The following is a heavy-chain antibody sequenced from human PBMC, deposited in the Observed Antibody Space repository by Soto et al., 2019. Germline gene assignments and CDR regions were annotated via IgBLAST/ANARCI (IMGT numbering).Heavy chain of an antibody. CDR3: ARDLGTMVRGLLVNHYGMDV. J-gene: IGHJ6*02. Sequence: SETLSLTCAVSGGSISSSNWWSWVRQPPGKGLEWIGEIYHSGSTNYNPSLKSRVTISVDKSKNQFSLKLSSVTAADTAMYYCARDLGTMVRGLLVNHYGMDVWGQGTTVTVSS. D-gene: IGHD3-10*01. V-gene: IGHV4-4*02. CDR1: GGSISSSNW. CDR2: IYHSGST.